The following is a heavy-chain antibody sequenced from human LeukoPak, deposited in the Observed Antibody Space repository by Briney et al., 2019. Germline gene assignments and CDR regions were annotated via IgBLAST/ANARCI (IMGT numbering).Heavy chain of an antibody. CDR3: ARHRGSGYHRFDY. D-gene: IGHD3-22*01. CDR1: GGSFSGYY. J-gene: IGHJ4*02. CDR2: INHSGST. Sequence: SETLSLTCAVYGGSFSGYYWSWIRQPPGKGLEWIGEINHSGSTNYNPPLKSRVTISVDTSKNQFALKLSSVTAADTAVYYCARHRGSGYHRFDYWGQGTLVTVSS. V-gene: IGHV4-34*01.